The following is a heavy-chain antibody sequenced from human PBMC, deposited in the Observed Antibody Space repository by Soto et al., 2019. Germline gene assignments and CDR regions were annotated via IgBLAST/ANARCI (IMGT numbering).Heavy chain of an antibody. V-gene: IGHV1-18*01. J-gene: IGHJ6*02. Sequence: ASVKVSFKAFGYTFTSYGISWLRQAPGQGLEWMGWISAYNGNTNFAQKLQGRVTMTTDTATNTAYMELRSLRSDDTAVYFCARDWSPAAVYYYGMDVWGQGTTVTVSS. D-gene: IGHD2-2*01. CDR2: ISAYNGNT. CDR1: GYTFTSYG. CDR3: ARDWSPAAVYYYGMDV.